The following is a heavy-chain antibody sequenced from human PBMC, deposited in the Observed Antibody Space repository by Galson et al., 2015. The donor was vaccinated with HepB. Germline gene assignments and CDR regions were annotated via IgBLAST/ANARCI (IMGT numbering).Heavy chain of an antibody. Sequence: SLRLSCAASGFTFSNYWMNWVRQAPGKGLEWVANIKQDGSEKHYVESVEGRFTIPRDNAKNSVDLHMSSLRAEDTAVYYCARASYGDWGSDAFDIWGQGTMVTVSS. J-gene: IGHJ3*02. CDR3: ARASYGDWGSDAFDI. V-gene: IGHV3-7*01. CDR1: GFTFSNYW. D-gene: IGHD4-17*01. CDR2: IKQDGSEK.